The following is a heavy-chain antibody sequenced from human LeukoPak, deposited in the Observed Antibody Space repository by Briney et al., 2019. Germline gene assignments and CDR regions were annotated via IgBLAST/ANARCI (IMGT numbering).Heavy chain of an antibody. CDR3: ARSAYNYGYVYFDH. V-gene: IGHV3-53*05. J-gene: IGHJ4*02. CDR2: IHSGGRA. D-gene: IGHD5-18*01. CDR1: GFSVSSNY. Sequence: PGGSLRLSCAASGFSVSSNYMTWVRQAPGKGVEWVSVIHSGGRAYYADSVKGRFTTSRDNSKNTLDLQMNSLSVDDTAVYYCARSAYNYGYVYFDHWGQGTLVIVSS.